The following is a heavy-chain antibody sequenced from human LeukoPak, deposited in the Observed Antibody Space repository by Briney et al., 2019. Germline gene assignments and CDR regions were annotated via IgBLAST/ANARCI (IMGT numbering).Heavy chain of an antibody. D-gene: IGHD4-23*01. CDR2: IWYDGGNK. Sequence: GGSLRLSCEASGLSFNSYGMTWVRQAPGKGLEWVAFIWYDGGNKYYADSVKGRFTISRDNSKNAVYLQMDSLRAEDTAIYYCAKDHGGNSWYYFDFWGQGTLVTVSS. V-gene: IGHV3-30*02. J-gene: IGHJ4*02. CDR3: AKDHGGNSWYYFDF. CDR1: GLSFNSYG.